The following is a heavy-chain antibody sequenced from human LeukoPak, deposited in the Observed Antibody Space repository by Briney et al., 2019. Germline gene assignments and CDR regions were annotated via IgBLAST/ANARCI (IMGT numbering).Heavy chain of an antibody. J-gene: IGHJ4*02. V-gene: IGHV3-33*06. Sequence: GRSLRLSCAAPGFTFSHYGMHWVRQAPGKGLEWVAVIWYDGGNKYFADSVKGRFTISRDNPKNTVYLQMSSLRVEDTAVYYCAKGTESGWYAYFDYWGQGTLVTVSS. CDR1: GFTFSHYG. CDR2: IWYDGGNK. D-gene: IGHD6-19*01. CDR3: AKGTESGWYAYFDY.